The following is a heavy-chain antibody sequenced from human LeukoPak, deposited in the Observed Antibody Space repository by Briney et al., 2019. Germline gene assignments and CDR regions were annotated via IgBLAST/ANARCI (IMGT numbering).Heavy chain of an antibody. V-gene: IGHV1-18*01. CDR2: INTYNGNT. D-gene: IGHD6-13*01. J-gene: IGHJ6*03. CDR1: GYTFTGYA. CDR3: ARGVAAAAKGYYYMDV. Sequence: ASVKVSCKASGYTFTGYAISWVRQAPGQGLEWMGWINTYNGNTNYAQKFQGRVTMTTDTSTSTAYMEMRSLRSDDTAVYYCARGVAAAAKGYYYMDVWGKGTTVTISS.